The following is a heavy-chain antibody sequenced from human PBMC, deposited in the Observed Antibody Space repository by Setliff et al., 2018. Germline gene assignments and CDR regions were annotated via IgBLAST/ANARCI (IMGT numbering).Heavy chain of an antibody. CDR1: GGSFSGYY. CDR2: ISFSGTP. CDR3: ARRPYQHYDSSGYSVNYYMDV. V-gene: IGHV4-34*01. Sequence: SETLSLTCAVYGGSFSGYYWSWIRQPPGKGLEWIGSISFSGTPYYNASVESRVTISIDTSRNQFSLELLSVTVADTAVYFCARRPYQHYDSSGYSVNYYMDVWGKGTRSPSP. J-gene: IGHJ6*03. D-gene: IGHD3-22*01.